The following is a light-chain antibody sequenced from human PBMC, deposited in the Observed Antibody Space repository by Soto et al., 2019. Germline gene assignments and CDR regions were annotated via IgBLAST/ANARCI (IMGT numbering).Light chain of an antibody. V-gene: IGKV3-15*01. CDR1: HSVSSN. Sequence: EIVIAQSPVTLSVSPGERATLSCRASHSVSSNLAWYQQKPGQAPRLLIYDASTRATGIPARFSGSGSGTEFTLTISSLQSEDFAVYYCQQYNNWRTFGQGTKVDIK. CDR2: DAS. CDR3: QQYNNWRT. J-gene: IGKJ1*01.